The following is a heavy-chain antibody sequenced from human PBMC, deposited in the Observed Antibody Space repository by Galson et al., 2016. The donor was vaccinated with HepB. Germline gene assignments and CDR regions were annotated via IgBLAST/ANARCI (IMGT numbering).Heavy chain of an antibody. CDR1: GYTFTSYG. CDR3: ARARVRYFDWSEGTSYDYYYDAMDV. CDR2: IRAYNGTS. J-gene: IGHJ6*04. D-gene: IGHD3-9*01. Sequence: SVKVSCKASGYTFTSYGISWVRQAPGQGLEWMGWIRAYNGTSNYAQKLQGRVTMTTDTSMTTAYMELRSLRSDDTAVYYCARARVRYFDWSEGTSYDYYYDAMDVWGEGSTVTVSS. V-gene: IGHV1-18*04.